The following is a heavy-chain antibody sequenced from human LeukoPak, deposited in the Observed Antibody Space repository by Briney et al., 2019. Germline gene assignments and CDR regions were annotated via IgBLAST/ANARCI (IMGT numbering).Heavy chain of an antibody. J-gene: IGHJ4*02. CDR3: ARDISSGYAYYFDY. Sequence: GASVKVSCKASGYTFTSYGINWVRQAPGQGLEWMGWISAYNGNTNYAQKLQGRVTMTTDTSTSTAYMELRSLRSDDTAVYYCARDISSGYAYYFDYWGQGTLVTVSS. CDR2: ISAYNGNT. D-gene: IGHD3-22*01. V-gene: IGHV1-18*01. CDR1: GYTFTSYG.